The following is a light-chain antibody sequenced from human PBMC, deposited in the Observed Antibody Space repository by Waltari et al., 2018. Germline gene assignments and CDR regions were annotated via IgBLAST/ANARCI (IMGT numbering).Light chain of an antibody. J-gene: IGLJ1*01. CDR1: SSDGGGYNY. Sequence: QSALTQPASVSGSPGQSITTSCTGTSSDGGGYNYVSWYQQPPSKAPKIRIYDVRKRPSAVSNRFSGAKSGNTASLPISGLQAEDEADYCCSSYTSSSTYVFGTGTKVTVL. CDR3: SSYTSSSTYV. V-gene: IGLV2-14*01. CDR2: DVR.